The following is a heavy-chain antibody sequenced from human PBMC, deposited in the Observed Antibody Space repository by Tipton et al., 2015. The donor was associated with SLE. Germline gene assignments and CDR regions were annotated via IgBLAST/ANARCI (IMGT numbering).Heavy chain of an antibody. CDR3: ARSYSGWYWFDY. J-gene: IGHJ4*02. CDR2: ISGSGTTT. V-gene: IGHV3-23*01. CDR1: GFTFSNYA. D-gene: IGHD6-19*01. Sequence: SLRLSCAASGFTFSNYAMTWVRQAPGKGLEWVSGISGSGTTTDYADSVKGRFTISRDNSKNTLYLQMNSLRAEDTAVYYCARSYSGWYWFDYWGQGTLVTVSS.